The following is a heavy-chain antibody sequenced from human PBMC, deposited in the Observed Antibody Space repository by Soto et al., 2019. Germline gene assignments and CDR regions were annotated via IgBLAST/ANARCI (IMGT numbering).Heavy chain of an antibody. CDR3: ARDFIVGAPDYFDY. CDR2: ISYDGNVK. D-gene: IGHD1-26*01. CDR1: GFTFSDYP. Sequence: GGSLRLSCAASGFTFSDYPMHWVRQAPGKGLEWVAVISYDGNVKYYVDSVKGRFTISRDDSKNTLYLQMNSLRVDDTAVYYCARDFIVGAPDYFDYWGQGTLVTVSS. V-gene: IGHV3-30-3*01. J-gene: IGHJ4*02.